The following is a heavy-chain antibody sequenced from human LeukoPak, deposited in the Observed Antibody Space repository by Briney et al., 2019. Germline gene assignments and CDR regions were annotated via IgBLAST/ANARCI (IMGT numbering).Heavy chain of an antibody. CDR1: GGSISSGGYY. V-gene: IGHV4-31*03. D-gene: IGHD2-2*01. Sequence: PSQTLSLTCTVSGGSISSGGYYWSWIRQHPGKGLEWIGYIYYSGSTYYNPSLKSRVTISVDTSKNQFSLKLSSVTAADTAVYYCARSVPAASHFDYWGQGTLVTVSS. CDR2: IYYSGST. CDR3: ARSVPAASHFDY. J-gene: IGHJ4*02.